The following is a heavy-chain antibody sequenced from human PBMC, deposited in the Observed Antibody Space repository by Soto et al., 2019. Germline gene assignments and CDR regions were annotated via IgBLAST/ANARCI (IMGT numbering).Heavy chain of an antibody. CDR3: ARERLWFGELSLFDY. CDR1: GGSISSYY. V-gene: IGHV4-59*12. Sequence: SETLSLTCTVSGGSISSYYWSWIRQPPGKGLEWIGYIYYSGSTYYNPSLKSRVTISVDTSKNQFSLKLSSVTAADTAVYYCARERLWFGELSLFDYWGQGTLVTVSS. J-gene: IGHJ4*02. D-gene: IGHD3-10*01. CDR2: IYYSGST.